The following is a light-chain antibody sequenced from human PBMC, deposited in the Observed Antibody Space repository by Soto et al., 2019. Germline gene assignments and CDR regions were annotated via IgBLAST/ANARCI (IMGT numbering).Light chain of an antibody. CDR2: DVS. V-gene: IGLV2-14*03. Sequence: QTVLTQPASVSGCPGQSITISCTGTGSDVGGYNYVSWYQQHPGKAPQLMIYDVSNRPSGVSTRFAGSKSGNTASLTISGLQAEDEADYYCCSYATSSTLGYVFGTGTKVTVL. CDR3: CSYATSSTLGYV. J-gene: IGLJ1*01. CDR1: GSDVGGYNY.